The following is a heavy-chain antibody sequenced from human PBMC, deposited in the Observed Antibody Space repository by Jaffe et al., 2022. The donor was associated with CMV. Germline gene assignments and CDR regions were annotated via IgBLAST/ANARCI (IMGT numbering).Heavy chain of an antibody. CDR2: IYTSGST. Sequence: QVQLQESGPGLVKPSETLSLTCTVSGGSISSYYWSWIRQPAGKGLEWIGRIYTSGSTNYNPSLKSRVTMSVDTSKNQFSLKLSSVTAADTAVYYCARENWSGPYYYYYGMDVWGQGTTVTVSS. J-gene: IGHJ6*02. V-gene: IGHV4-4*07. CDR3: ARENWSGPYYYYYGMDV. D-gene: IGHD3-3*01. CDR1: GGSISSYY.